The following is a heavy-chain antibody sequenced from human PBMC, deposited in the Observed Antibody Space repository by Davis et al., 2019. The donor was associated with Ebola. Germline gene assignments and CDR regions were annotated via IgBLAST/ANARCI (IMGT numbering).Heavy chain of an antibody. CDR1: GFTFSSYG. CDR2: TRHDGSNK. D-gene: IGHD3-22*01. J-gene: IGHJ6*02. CDR3: APGSAKEYDRSYFYLGSSMDV. Sequence: PGGSLRLSCAASGFTFSSYGMHWVRQAPGKGLEWVASTRHDGSNKYYADSVKGRFTISRDNSKNTLYLQMNSLKTEDTAVYYCAPGSAKEYDRSYFYLGSSMDVWGQGTTVAVSS. V-gene: IGHV3-30*02.